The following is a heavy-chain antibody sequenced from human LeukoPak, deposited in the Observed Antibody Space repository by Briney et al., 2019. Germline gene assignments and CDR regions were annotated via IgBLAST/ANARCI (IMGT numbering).Heavy chain of an antibody. Sequence: SETLSLTCAVYGGSFSGYYWSWIRQPPGKGLEWIGEINHSGSTNYNPSLKSRVTISVDTSKNQFSLKLSSVTAADTAVYYCARGKLRSSWDSFDYWGQGTLVTVSS. CDR1: GGSFSGYY. CDR3: ARGKLRSSWDSFDY. D-gene: IGHD6-13*01. CDR2: INHSGST. V-gene: IGHV4-34*01. J-gene: IGHJ4*02.